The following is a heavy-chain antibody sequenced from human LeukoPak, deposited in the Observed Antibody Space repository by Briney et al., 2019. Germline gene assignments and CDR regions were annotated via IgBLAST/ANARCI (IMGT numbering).Heavy chain of an antibody. CDR3: ARGLLWFGATNNRYYYYYYMDV. Sequence: ASVKVSCKASGYTFTGYYMHWVRQAPGQGLEWMGWINPNSGGTNYAQKFQGRVTMTRDTSISTAYMELSRLRSDDTAVYYCARGLLWFGATNNRYYYYYYMDVWGKGTTVTISS. J-gene: IGHJ6*03. CDR2: INPNSGGT. CDR1: GYTFTGYY. D-gene: IGHD3-10*01. V-gene: IGHV1-2*02.